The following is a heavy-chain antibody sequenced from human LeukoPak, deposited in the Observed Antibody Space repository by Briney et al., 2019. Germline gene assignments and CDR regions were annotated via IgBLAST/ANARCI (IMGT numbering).Heavy chain of an antibody. V-gene: IGHV3-15*05. D-gene: IGHD3-10*01. Sequence: GGSLRPSCAASGFSFSRAWMSWVRQAPGKGLEWVGRIKSKTDGGTIDYAAPVRGRFIISRDDSKNTLFLQVNSLKIEDTAVYYCTTVTLRPVGLWGQGTLVTVSS. J-gene: IGHJ4*02. CDR3: TTVTLRPVGL. CDR1: GFSFSRAW. CDR2: IKSKTDGGTI.